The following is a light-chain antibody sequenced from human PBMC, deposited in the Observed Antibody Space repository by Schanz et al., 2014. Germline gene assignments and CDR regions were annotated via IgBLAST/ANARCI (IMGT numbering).Light chain of an antibody. Sequence: DIQMTQSPSSLSASVGDRVTITCRASQGVSRWLAWYQQKPGKAPKSLIIAAAALQSGVPARFSGSGSGTEFTLTISGLQPDDSATYYCQQYDSPPVSYGRGTRLEI. J-gene: IGKJ5*01. CDR2: AAA. CDR1: QGVSRW. CDR3: QQYDSPPVS. V-gene: IGKV1D-16*01.